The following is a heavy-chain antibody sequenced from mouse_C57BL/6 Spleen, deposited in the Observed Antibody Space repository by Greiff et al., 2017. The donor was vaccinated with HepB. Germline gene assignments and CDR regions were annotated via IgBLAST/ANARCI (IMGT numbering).Heavy chain of an antibody. J-gene: IGHJ1*03. CDR1: GFTFSDYG. CDR3: ARRKGNYRSYWYFDV. CDR2: ISSGSSTI. Sequence: EVQLVESGGGLVKPGGSLKLSCAASGFTFSDYGMHWVRQAPEKGLEWVAYISSGSSTIYYADTVKGRFTISRDNAKNTLFLQMTSLRSEDTAMYYCARRKGNYRSYWYFDVWGTGTTVTVSS. V-gene: IGHV5-17*01. D-gene: IGHD2-1*01.